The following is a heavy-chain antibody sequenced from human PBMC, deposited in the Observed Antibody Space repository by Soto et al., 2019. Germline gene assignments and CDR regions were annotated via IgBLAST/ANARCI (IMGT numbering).Heavy chain of an antibody. Sequence: QVQLVQSGAEVKKPGSSVKVSCEASGGTFKTYTINWVRQAPGQGLEWIGQIIPMYDPANYAQSFQDRVTISADKSTNTAYMELSSLRSEDTALYYCATWRTYSGNYCFDYWGQGTLVSVSS. CDR2: IIPMYDPA. J-gene: IGHJ4*02. CDR1: GGTFKTYT. CDR3: ATWRTYSGNYCFDY. V-gene: IGHV1-69*06. D-gene: IGHD1-26*01.